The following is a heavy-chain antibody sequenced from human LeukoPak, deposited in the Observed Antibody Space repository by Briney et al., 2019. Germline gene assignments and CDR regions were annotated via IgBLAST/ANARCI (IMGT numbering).Heavy chain of an antibody. J-gene: IGHJ4*02. D-gene: IGHD6-6*01. V-gene: IGHV3-21*01. CDR2: ISSNNGYI. CDR3: ARDLGTRKSIAFAD. CDR1: GFSFSSYR. Sequence: PGGSPRLSCAASGFSFSSYRMSWVRQAPGKGLEWVASISSNNGYIYYADSVKGRFTISRDNGENSLHLQMNSLRAEDAAVYYCARDLGTRKSIAFADWGQGTLVTVSS.